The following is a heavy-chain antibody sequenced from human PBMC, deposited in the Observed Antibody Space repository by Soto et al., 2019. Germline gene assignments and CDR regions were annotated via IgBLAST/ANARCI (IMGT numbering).Heavy chain of an antibody. CDR1: GFTFSGYA. D-gene: IGHD6-13*01. Sequence: GGSLRLSCAASGFTFSGYAMGWVRQAPGKGLEWVSAISGSGGSTYYADSVKGRFTISRDNSKNTLYLQMNSLRAEDTAVYYCTYSTNRYYYYGMDVWGQGTTVTVSS. V-gene: IGHV3-23*01. J-gene: IGHJ6*02. CDR3: TYSTNRYYYYGMDV. CDR2: ISGSGGST.